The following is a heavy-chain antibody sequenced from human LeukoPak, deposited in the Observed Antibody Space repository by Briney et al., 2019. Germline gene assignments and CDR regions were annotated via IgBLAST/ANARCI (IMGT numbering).Heavy chain of an antibody. V-gene: IGHV3-43*01. CDR2: ISWDGGST. Sequence: QPGGSLRLSCAASGFTFDDYTMHWVRQAPGKGLEWVSLISWDGGSTYYADSVKGRFTISRDNSKNTLYLQMNSLRAEDTAVYYCARVCVSSSWSLYYYYYYMDVWGKGTTVTISS. J-gene: IGHJ6*03. CDR1: GFTFDDYT. CDR3: ARVCVSSSWSLYYYYYYMDV. D-gene: IGHD6-13*01.